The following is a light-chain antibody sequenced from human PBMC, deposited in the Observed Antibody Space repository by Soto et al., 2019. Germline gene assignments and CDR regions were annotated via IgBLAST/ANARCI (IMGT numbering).Light chain of an antibody. J-gene: IGLJ2*01. Sequence: QSALTQPASVSGSPGQSITISCTGTSSDVGSYNLVSWYQHHPGKAPKLMLYEGSKRPSGVSDRFSGSKSGNTASLTISGLQAEDEADYYCYSYAGSGTLIFGGGTKLTVL. CDR3: YSYAGSGTLI. CDR2: EGS. V-gene: IGLV2-23*01. CDR1: SSDVGSYNL.